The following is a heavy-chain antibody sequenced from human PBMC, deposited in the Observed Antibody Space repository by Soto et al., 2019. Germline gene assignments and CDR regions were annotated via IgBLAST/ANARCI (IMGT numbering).Heavy chain of an antibody. CDR3: ARGGWDLPPYYYYYGMDV. J-gene: IGHJ6*02. Sequence: EVQLVESGGGLVQPGGSLRLSCAASGFTFSSYSMNWVRQAPGKGLEWVSYISSSSSTIYYADSVKGRFTISRDNAKNSRYLQMNSLRDEDTAVYYCARGGWDLPPYYYYYGMDVWGQGTTVTVSS. V-gene: IGHV3-48*02. D-gene: IGHD1-26*01. CDR2: ISSSSSTI. CDR1: GFTFSSYS.